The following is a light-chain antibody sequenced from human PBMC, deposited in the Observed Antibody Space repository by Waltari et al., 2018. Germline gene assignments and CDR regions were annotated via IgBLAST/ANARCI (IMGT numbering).Light chain of an antibody. CDR3: QSYDSNLVL. CDR2: RNN. J-gene: IGLJ2*01. V-gene: IGLV1-40*01. Sequence: QSVLTQPPSVSGAPGQRVTISCTGSSSNIGAGFDVHWYQQLPGTAPKLLIYRNNNRPSGFPDRFSGSKSGTSASLAITGLQAEDEADYYCQSYDSNLVLFGGGTKLTVL. CDR1: SSNIGAGFD.